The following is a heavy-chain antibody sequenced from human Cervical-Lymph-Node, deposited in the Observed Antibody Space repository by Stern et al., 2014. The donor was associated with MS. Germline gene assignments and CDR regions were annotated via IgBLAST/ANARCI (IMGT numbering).Heavy chain of an antibody. D-gene: IGHD6-13*01. CDR2: IYPGDSET. J-gene: IGHJ4*02. CDR1: GYSLTNTW. CDR3: ARGRGIALRPDY. V-gene: IGHV5-51*03. Sequence: EVQLVQSGAELKKPGESLRISCTGSGYSLTNTWIGWVRQMPGKGLEWMGIIYPGDSETRYSPSFQGQVTISADKSINTAYLQWSSLKASDTAMYYCARGRGIALRPDYWGQGTLVTVSS.